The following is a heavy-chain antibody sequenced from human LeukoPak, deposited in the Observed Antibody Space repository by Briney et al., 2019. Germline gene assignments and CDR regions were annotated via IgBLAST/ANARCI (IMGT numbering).Heavy chain of an antibody. Sequence: PSETLSLTCTVSDDSINSFYWGWIRQPPGKGLEWIGYIHSVGHTNYNPSLKSRISMSIDTSKKQFSLKVTSVTATDTAVYYCARHITNSGSAFDLWGRGTLVTVSS. CDR1: DDSINSFY. CDR3: ARHITNSGSAFDL. V-gene: IGHV4-59*08. CDR2: IHSVGHT. J-gene: IGHJ2*01. D-gene: IGHD3-10*01.